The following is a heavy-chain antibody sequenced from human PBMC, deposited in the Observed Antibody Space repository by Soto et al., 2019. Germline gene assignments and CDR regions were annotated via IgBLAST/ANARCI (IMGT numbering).Heavy chain of an antibody. J-gene: IGHJ4*01. Sequence: GGSLRLSCAASGFTFTNAWINWVRQAPGKGLEWVGRIKSKTDGGTTDYAEPVKGRFAISRDDSNNMVYLQMNSLKIEDTAVYYCTSDAYSTIIIVRFDYWGHGTLVPVSS. CDR2: IKSKTDGGTT. D-gene: IGHD6-13*01. V-gene: IGHV3-15*07. CDR1: GFTFTNAW. CDR3: TSDAYSTIIIVRFDY.